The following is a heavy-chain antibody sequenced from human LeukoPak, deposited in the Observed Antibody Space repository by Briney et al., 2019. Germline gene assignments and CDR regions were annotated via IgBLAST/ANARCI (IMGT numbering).Heavy chain of an antibody. CDR2: IYSGGST. V-gene: IGHV3-66*01. CDR3: ARDRYSSPNSSDY. D-gene: IGHD6-13*01. Sequence: TGGSLRLSCAASGFTVSSNYMSWVRQAPGKGLEWVSVIYSGGSTYYADSVKGRFTISRDNSKNTLYLQMNSLRAEDTAVYYCARDRYSSPNSSDYWGQGTLVTVSS. J-gene: IGHJ4*02. CDR1: GFTVSSNY.